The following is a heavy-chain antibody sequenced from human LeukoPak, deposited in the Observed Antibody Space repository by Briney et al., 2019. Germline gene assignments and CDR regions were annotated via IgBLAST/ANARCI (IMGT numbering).Heavy chain of an antibody. CDR3: ARNSGGDFNYYYYYMDV. CDR1: GGTFSSYA. V-gene: IGHV1-69*05. D-gene: IGHD2-21*01. Sequence: GASVKVSCKASGGTFSSYAISWVRQAPGQGLEWMGGIIPIFGTANYAQKFQGRVTITTDESTSTAYMELSSLRSEDTAVYYCARNSGGDFNYYYYYMDVWGKGTTVTVSS. J-gene: IGHJ6*03. CDR2: IIPIFGTA.